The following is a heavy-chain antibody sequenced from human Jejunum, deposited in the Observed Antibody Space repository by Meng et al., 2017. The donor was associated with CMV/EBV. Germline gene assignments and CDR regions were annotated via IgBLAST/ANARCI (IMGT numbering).Heavy chain of an antibody. V-gene: IGHV3-74*03. J-gene: IGHJ4*02. CDR3: GRDLTGERDQ. Sequence: EVQLVESGGGLVQPGGSLSLSCADSGFTFSSYWMHWVRQVPGEGLVWVSRINEDGSFTSYAGSVKGRFTISRDNAKNTLYLQMNTLRVDDSAVYYCGRDLTGERDQWGQGTLVTVSS. CDR2: INEDGSFT. CDR1: GFTFSSYW. D-gene: IGHD7-27*01.